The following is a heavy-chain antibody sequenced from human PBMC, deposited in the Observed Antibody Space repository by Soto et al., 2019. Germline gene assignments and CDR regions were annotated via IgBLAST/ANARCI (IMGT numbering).Heavy chain of an antibody. D-gene: IGHD6-6*01. CDR3: ARMSIAARPGWFDP. V-gene: IGHV2-5*02. CDR1: GFSLSTSGVG. CDR2: IYWDDDK. Sequence: SGAKLVNATQTVTLTFTFSGFSLSTSGVGVGWIRQPPGKALEWLALIYWDDDKRYSPSLKSRLTITKDTSKNQVVLTMTNMDPVDTATYYCARMSIAARPGWFDPWGQGTLVTVSS. J-gene: IGHJ5*02.